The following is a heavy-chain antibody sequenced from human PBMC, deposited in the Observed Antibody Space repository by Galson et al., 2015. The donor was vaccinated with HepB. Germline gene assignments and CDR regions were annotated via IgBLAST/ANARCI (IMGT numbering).Heavy chain of an antibody. J-gene: IGHJ6*02. D-gene: IGHD4-11*01. CDR3: ARDTASEDYSNYYYGMDV. Sequence: SLRLSCAASGFTFSSYGMHWVRQAPGKGLEWVAVIWYDGSNKYYADSVKGRFTISRDNSENTLYLQMNSLRAEDTAVYYCARDTASEDYSNYYYGMDVWGQGTTVTVSS. CDR2: IWYDGSNK. V-gene: IGHV3-33*01. CDR1: GFTFSSYG.